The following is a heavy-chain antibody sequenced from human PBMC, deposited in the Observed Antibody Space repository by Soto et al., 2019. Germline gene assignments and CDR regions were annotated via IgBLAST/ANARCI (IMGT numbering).Heavy chain of an antibody. V-gene: IGHV3-23*01. CDR3: ANAEHPRRSIGFDY. CDR1: GFTFASYV. Sequence: GWSLRLSCAGSGFTFASYVMMWVRQAPGKGLEWVSSISATGGSTYYAGSVKGRFTISRDNSKNTLYLQMNSLRAEDTAIYYCANAEHPRRSIGFDYWGQGTLVTVSS. D-gene: IGHD3-16*02. CDR2: ISATGGST. J-gene: IGHJ4*02.